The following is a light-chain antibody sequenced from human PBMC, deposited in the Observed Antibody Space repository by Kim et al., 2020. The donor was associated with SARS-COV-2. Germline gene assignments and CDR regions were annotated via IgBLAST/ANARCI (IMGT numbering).Light chain of an antibody. J-gene: IGKJ4*01. CDR2: AAS. Sequence: DIQMTQSPSSLSASVGDIVTITCRASQDIRNHLTWFQQKPGEAPKSLIYAASSLQSGVPSKFSGGGSGTDFTLTISSLQPEDFATYYCQQYHNYPLTFGGGTKVDIK. V-gene: IGKV1-16*02. CDR1: QDIRNH. CDR3: QQYHNYPLT.